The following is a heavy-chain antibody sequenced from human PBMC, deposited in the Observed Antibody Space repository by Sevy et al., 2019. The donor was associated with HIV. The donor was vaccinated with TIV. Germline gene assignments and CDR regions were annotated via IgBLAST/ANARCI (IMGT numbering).Heavy chain of an antibody. CDR2: INTNTGNP. CDR1: GYTFTNYA. Sequence: ASVKVSCKASGYTFTNYAMNWVRHAPGQGLEWMGWINTNTGNPTYAQGFTGRFVFSLDTSVSTAYLQISSLKAEDTAVYYCARRLLPTPYGMDVWGRGTTVTVSS. CDR3: ARRLLPTPYGMDV. D-gene: IGHD2-15*01. V-gene: IGHV7-4-1*02. J-gene: IGHJ6*02.